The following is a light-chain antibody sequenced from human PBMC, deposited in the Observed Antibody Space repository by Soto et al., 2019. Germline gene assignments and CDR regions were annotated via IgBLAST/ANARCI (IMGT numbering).Light chain of an antibody. V-gene: IGLV1-47*01. Sequence: QSVLTQPPSASGTPRQRVTISCSGSSSNIGSNYVYWYQQLPGTAPKLLIYKNNQRPPGVPDRFSGSKSGTSASLAISGLRSEDEADYYCAAWDDSLSGYVFGAGTKVTVL. CDR3: AAWDDSLSGYV. J-gene: IGLJ1*01. CDR2: KNN. CDR1: SSNIGSNY.